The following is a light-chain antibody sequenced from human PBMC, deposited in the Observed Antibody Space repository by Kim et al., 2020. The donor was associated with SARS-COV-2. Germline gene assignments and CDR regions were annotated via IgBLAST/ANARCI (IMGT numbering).Light chain of an antibody. J-gene: IGKJ2*01. Sequence: LSPAEEAALSCCGGQNVVSDRLAWYQQKPGQPPRVLIYDASNRDVGMSVRFSGSGSGTEFTLTISSLEPEDFAVYYCQQYASYSYTFGPGTKLEI. CDR3: QQYASYSYT. V-gene: IGKV3-20*01. CDR1: QNVVSDR. CDR2: DAS.